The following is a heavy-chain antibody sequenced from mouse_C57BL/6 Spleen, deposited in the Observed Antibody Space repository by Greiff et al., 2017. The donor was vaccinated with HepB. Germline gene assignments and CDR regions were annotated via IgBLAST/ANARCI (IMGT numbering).Heavy chain of an antibody. CDR1: GYTFTDYN. Sequence: VQLKESGPELVKPGASVKIPCKASGYTFTDYNMDWVKQSHGKSLEWIGDINPNNGGTIYNQKFKGKATLTVDKSSSTAYMELRRLTSEDTAVYYCARWLTTVVATGYFDVWGTGTTVTVSS. D-gene: IGHD1-1*01. CDR3: ARWLTTVVATGYFDV. V-gene: IGHV1-18*01. J-gene: IGHJ1*03. CDR2: INPNNGGT.